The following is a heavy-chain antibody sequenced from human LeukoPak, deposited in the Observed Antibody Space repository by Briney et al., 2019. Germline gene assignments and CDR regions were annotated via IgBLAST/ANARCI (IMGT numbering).Heavy chain of an antibody. V-gene: IGHV3-21*01. D-gene: IGHD3-10*01. CDR3: TRDLSASLPGGFDY. CDR1: GLTFRRYS. CDR2: ISSTSSYI. Sequence: GGSLRLSCAASGLTFRRYSMNWVRQAPGKGLEWVSTISSTSSYIYYADSVEGRFTISRDNARNSVYLQMNSLRAEDTAVYYCTRDLSASLPGGFDYWGQGTLVTVSS. J-gene: IGHJ4*02.